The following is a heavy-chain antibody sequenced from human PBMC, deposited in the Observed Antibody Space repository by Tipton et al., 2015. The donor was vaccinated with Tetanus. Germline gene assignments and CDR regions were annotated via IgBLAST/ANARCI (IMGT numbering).Heavy chain of an antibody. CDR3: ARTRELGDAFDI. Sequence: SLRLSCAASGFTVSSNYMSWVRQAPGKGLEWVSAISGSGGSTYYADSVKGRFTISRDNSKNTLYLQMNSLRAEDTAVYYCARTRELGDAFDIWGQGTMVTVSS. J-gene: IGHJ3*02. CDR2: ISGSGGST. CDR1: GFTVSSNY. D-gene: IGHD1-26*01. V-gene: IGHV3-23*01.